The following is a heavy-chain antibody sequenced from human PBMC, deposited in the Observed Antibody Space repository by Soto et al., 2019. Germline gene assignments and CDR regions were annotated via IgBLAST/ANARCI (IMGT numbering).Heavy chain of an antibody. CDR2: IYYSGST. Sequence: SETLSLTCTVSGGSISSSSYYWGWIRQPPGKGLEWIGSIYYSGSTYYNPSLKSRVTISVDTSKNQFSLKLSSVTAADTAVYYCASPPAWELTHYYFDYWGQGTLVTVSS. CDR3: ASPPAWELTHYYFDY. CDR1: GGSISSSSYY. J-gene: IGHJ4*02. D-gene: IGHD1-26*01. V-gene: IGHV4-39*01.